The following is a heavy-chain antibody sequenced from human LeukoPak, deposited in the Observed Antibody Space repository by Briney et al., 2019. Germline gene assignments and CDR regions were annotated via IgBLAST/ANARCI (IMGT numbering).Heavy chain of an antibody. V-gene: IGHV3-9*03. Sequence: WGLRLSCAASGFTFDDYAMHWVRQAPGKGLEWVSGISWNSGSIGYADSVKGRFTISRDNAKNSLYLQMNSLRAEDMALYYCAKKTSGSYAFDIWGQGTMVTVSS. J-gene: IGHJ3*02. D-gene: IGHD1-26*01. CDR1: GFTFDDYA. CDR3: AKKTSGSYAFDI. CDR2: ISWNSGSI.